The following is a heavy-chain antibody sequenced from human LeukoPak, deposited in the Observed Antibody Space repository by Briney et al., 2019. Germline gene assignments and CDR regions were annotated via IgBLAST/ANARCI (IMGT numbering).Heavy chain of an antibody. V-gene: IGHV3-21*01. CDR3: ARDLTGYCSSTSCYHD. J-gene: IGHJ4*02. D-gene: IGHD2-2*01. Sequence: GGSLRLSCAASGFTFSSYTMNWVRQAPGKGLEWVSSISSSSSYIYYADSVKGRFTISRDNAKNSLYLQMNSLRAEDTAVYYCARDLTGYCSSTSCYHDWGQGTLVTVSS. CDR1: GFTFSSYT. CDR2: ISSSSSYI.